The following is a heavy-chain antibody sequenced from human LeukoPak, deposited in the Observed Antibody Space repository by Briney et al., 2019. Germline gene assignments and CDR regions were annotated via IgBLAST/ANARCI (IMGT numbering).Heavy chain of an antibody. J-gene: IGHJ4*02. D-gene: IGHD5-12*01. CDR1: GFTFSNYA. CDR2: IRYDGSSA. CDR3: AKFLAARGYEIDY. Sequence: GGSLRLSCAASGFTFSNYAMHWVRQAPGKGLEWVAYIRYDGSSAYYADFVKGRFTISRDNSKNTLYLQINSLRAEDTAVYYCAKFLAARGYEIDYWGQGTLVTVSS. V-gene: IGHV3-30*02.